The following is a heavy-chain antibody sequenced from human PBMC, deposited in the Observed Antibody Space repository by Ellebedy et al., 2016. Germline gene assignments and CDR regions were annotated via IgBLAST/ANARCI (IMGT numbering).Heavy chain of an antibody. V-gene: IGHV4-59*01. CDR3: ARGYFDTSGYSNPFDP. Sequence: GSLRLSCTVSGGSLSNYYWSWIRRPPGKGLEWIGYIYYTGTTKYNPSLEGRVTLSVGTSKNQFSLMLTSVTAADTAVYYCARGYFDTSGYSNPFDPWGQGILVTVSS. J-gene: IGHJ5*02. CDR1: GGSLSNYY. CDR2: IYYTGTT. D-gene: IGHD3-22*01.